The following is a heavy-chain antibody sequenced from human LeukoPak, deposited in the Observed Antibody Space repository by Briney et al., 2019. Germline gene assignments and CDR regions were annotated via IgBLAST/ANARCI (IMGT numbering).Heavy chain of an antibody. CDR2: ISSSSSYI. CDR3: ARDPDHYGSGSYSAFDI. CDR1: GFTFSSYS. Sequence: GGSLRLSCAASGFTFSSYSMNWVRQAPGKGLEWVSSISSSSSYIYYADSVKGRFTISRDNAKNSLYLQMNSLRAEDTAVYYCARDPDHYGSGSYSAFDIWGQGTMVTVSS. D-gene: IGHD3-10*01. V-gene: IGHV3-21*01. J-gene: IGHJ3*02.